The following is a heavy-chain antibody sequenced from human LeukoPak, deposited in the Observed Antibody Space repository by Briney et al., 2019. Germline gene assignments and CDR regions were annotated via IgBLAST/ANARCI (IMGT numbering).Heavy chain of an antibody. D-gene: IGHD3-10*01. CDR1: GGSISSADYS. V-gene: IGHV4-30-2*01. J-gene: IGHJ4*02. CDR2: IYHSGST. CDR3: ARAVLWFGESIRGGFDY. Sequence: SQTLSLTCAVSGGSISSADYSWSWLRQPPGKGLEWIGNIYHSGSTYFNPSLKSRVTISVDRPKNQLSLKLRSVTAADTAVYYCARAVLWFGESIRGGFDYWGQGTLVTVSS.